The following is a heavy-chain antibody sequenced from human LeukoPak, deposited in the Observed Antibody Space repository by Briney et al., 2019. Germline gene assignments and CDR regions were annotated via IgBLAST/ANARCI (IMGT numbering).Heavy chain of an antibody. V-gene: IGHV3-74*01. CDR1: GFTFSSYW. Sequence: GGSLRLSCAASGFTFSSYWMHWVRQAPGKGLVWVSRVNTDGSSTNYADSVKGRFTISRDNAKNSLYLQMSSLRVEDTAVYYCASWAGNAQSDSWTGPFDYWGQGTLVTVSS. D-gene: IGHD3/OR15-3a*01. CDR3: ASWAGNAQSDSWTGPFDY. J-gene: IGHJ4*02. CDR2: VNTDGSST.